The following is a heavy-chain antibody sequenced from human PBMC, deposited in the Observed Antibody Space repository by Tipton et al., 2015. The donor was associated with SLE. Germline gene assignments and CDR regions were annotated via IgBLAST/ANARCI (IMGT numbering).Heavy chain of an antibody. J-gene: IGHJ4*02. Sequence: TLSPTCTVSGGSISSSSYYWGWIRQPPGKGLEWIGSIYYSGSTCYNPALKSRVTISVDTSKNQFSLKLSSVAAADTAVYYCASMVRGVIPNETPDYWGQGTLVTVSS. CDR3: ASMVRGVIPNETPDY. CDR2: IYYSGST. V-gene: IGHV4-39*01. D-gene: IGHD3-10*01. CDR1: GGSISSSSYY.